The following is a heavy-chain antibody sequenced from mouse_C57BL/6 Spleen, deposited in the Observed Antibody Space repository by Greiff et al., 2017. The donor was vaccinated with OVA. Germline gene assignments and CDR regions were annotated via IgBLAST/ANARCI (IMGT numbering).Heavy chain of an antibody. Sequence: LVESGAELARPGASVKMSCKASGYTFTSYTMHWVKQRPGQGLEWIGYINPSSGYTKYNQKFKDKATLTADKSSSTAYMQLSSLTSEDSAVYYCARSVVAPYYFDYWGQGTTLTVSS. D-gene: IGHD1-1*01. CDR3: ARSVVAPYYFDY. J-gene: IGHJ2*01. CDR2: INPSSGYT. CDR1: GYTFTSYT. V-gene: IGHV1-4*01.